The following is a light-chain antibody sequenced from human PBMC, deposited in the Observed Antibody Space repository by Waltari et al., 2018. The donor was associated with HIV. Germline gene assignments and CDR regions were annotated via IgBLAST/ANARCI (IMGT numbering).Light chain of an antibody. J-gene: IGKJ2*01. CDR1: QSIRAK. Sequence: EIVMTQSPPTLSVSPGQRVTLSCRASQSIRAKVAWYQQRPGQAPRLIIYEAATRPTGIPARFSGSGSGTEFTLTISSLQSEDFATYFCQQYDSGPRGITFGQGTMLEIK. V-gene: IGKV3-15*01. CDR3: QQYDSGPRGIT. CDR2: EAA.